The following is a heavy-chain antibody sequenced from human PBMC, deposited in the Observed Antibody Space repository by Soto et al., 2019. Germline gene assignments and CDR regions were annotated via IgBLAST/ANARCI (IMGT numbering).Heavy chain of an antibody. Sequence: PGGSLRLSCAASGFTFSSYSMNWVRQAPGKGLECLSYISGTGGDISYADSVRGRFTVSRDNARNSLYLQMDSLRADDTALYYCARTARVFDYWGQGAQVTVSS. CDR2: ISGTGGDI. D-gene: IGHD6-6*01. CDR1: GFTFSSYS. V-gene: IGHV3-21*05. CDR3: ARTARVFDY. J-gene: IGHJ4*02.